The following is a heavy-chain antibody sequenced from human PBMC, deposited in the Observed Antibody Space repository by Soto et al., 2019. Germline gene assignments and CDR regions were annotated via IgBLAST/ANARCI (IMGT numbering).Heavy chain of an antibody. CDR1: GFTFSSYA. D-gene: IGHD6-19*01. CDR2: ISGTGGGT. J-gene: IGHJ4*02. CDR3: AKDISQQWPRISGPFDY. Sequence: QPGGSLRLSCAASGFTFSSYAMSWVRQAPGTGLEWVSAISGTGGGTYYADSVKGRFTISRDNSKNTLYLQMNSLRAEDTAIYYCAKDISQQWPRISGPFDYWGQGTLVTVSS. V-gene: IGHV3-23*01.